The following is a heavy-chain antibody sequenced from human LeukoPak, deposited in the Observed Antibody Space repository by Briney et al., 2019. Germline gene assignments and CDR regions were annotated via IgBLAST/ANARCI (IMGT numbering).Heavy chain of an antibody. CDR3: AKPSGSGVDY. Sequence: GGSLRLSCAASGFTFDVYAMHWVRQAPGKGLEWVSLITWDGGTTYYADSVKGRFTISRDNSKNTLYLQMNSVRSEDTAPYCCAKPSGSGVDYWGQGTRVTVSS. J-gene: IGHJ4*01. V-gene: IGHV3-43*01. D-gene: IGHD1-26*01. CDR1: GFTFDVYA. CDR2: ITWDGGTT.